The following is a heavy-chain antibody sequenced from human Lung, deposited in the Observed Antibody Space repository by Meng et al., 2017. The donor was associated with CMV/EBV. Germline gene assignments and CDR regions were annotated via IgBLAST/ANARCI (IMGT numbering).Heavy chain of an antibody. CDR2: FYRGDFGT. CDR3: VKDDTSGWGDY. J-gene: IGHJ4*02. V-gene: IGHV3-23*03. Sequence: SCAASGFTFSSYAMSWVRQAPGKGLEWVSVFYRGDFGTNYVDSVKGRFTISKDYSSNTLYLQMNSLRVEDTAVYYCVKDDTSGWGDYGGQGTWVTVDS. CDR1: GFTFSSYA. D-gene: IGHD2-2*01.